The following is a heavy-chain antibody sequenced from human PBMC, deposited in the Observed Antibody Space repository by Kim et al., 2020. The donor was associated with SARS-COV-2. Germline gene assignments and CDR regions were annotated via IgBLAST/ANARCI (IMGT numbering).Heavy chain of an antibody. CDR3: ATAHTVYGDYAAYYYYYGMDV. V-gene: IGHV1-24*01. J-gene: IGHJ6*02. CDR2: FDPEDGET. Sequence: ASVKVSCKVSGYTLTELSMHWVRQAPGKGLEWMGGFDPEDGETIYEQKFQGRVTMTEDTATDTAYMELSSLRSEETAVYYCATAHTVYGDYAAYYYYYGMDVWGQGTTVTVSS. D-gene: IGHD4-17*01. CDR1: GYTLTELS.